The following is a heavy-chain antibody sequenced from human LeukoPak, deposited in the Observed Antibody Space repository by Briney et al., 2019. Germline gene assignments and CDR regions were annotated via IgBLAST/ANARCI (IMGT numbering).Heavy chain of an antibody. CDR3: ARSRAAGYYFDY. V-gene: IGHV1-8*01. D-gene: IGHD6-13*01. CDR1: GYTFTSYD. CDR2: MNPNSGNT. J-gene: IGHJ4*02. Sequence: GASVKVSCKASGYTFTSYDISWVRQATGQGLEWMGWMNPNSGNTGYAQKFQGRLTMTRNTSISTAYMELSSLRSEDTAVYYCARSRAAGYYFDYWGQGTLVTVSS.